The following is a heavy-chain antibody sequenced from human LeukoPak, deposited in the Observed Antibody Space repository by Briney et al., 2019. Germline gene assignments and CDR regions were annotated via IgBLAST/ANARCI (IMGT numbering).Heavy chain of an antibody. J-gene: IGHJ4*01. Sequence: GGSLRLSCAASGFTFSSYSMNLVRQAPGKGLEWVSYISSSSSTIYYADSVKGRFTISRDNSKNTLYLQMNSLRAEDTAMYYCARVNYGDYLPSFDYWGQGTLVTVSS. CDR2: ISSSSSTI. CDR3: ARVNYGDYLPSFDY. CDR1: GFTFSSYS. D-gene: IGHD4-17*01. V-gene: IGHV3-48*01.